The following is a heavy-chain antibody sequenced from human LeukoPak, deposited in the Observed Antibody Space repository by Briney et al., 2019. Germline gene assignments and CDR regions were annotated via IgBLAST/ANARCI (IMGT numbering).Heavy chain of an antibody. J-gene: IGHJ6*03. V-gene: IGHV1-69*06. CDR1: GGTFSSYA. CDR3: ARVVGLTGYSSTWYSGYYYYMDV. D-gene: IGHD6-13*01. Sequence: PAASVKVSCKASGGTFSSYAISWVRQAPGQGLEWMGGIIPIFGTANYAQKFQDRVTITADKSTSTAYMELSSLRSEDTAVYYCARVVGLTGYSSTWYSGYYYYMDVWGKGTTVTVSS. CDR2: IIPIFGTA.